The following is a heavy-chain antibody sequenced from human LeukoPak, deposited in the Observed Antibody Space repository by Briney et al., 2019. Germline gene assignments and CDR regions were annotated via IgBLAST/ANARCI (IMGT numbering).Heavy chain of an antibody. CDR3: ARAADYGGNSGLFDY. J-gene: IGHJ4*02. CDR2: IYYSGST. Sequence: PSETLSLTCTVSGGSISSSSYYWSWIRQPPGKGLEWIGYIYYSGSTNYNPSLKSRVTISVDTSKNQFSLKLSSVTAADTAVYYCARAADYGGNSGLFDYWGQGTLVTVSS. V-gene: IGHV4-61*01. CDR1: GGSISSSSYY. D-gene: IGHD4-23*01.